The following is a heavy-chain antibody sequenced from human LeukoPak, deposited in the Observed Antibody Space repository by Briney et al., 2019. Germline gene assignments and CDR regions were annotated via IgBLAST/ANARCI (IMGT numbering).Heavy chain of an antibody. CDR1: EFTFSSHW. Sequence: PGGSLRLSCAASEFTFSSHWMHWVRQVPGKGLVYIACIDNDGTNTNYADSVKGRFTISRDNAKNTLYLQMNSLRVEDTAVYYCVRDRPHNCFDPWGQGTLVTVSS. D-gene: IGHD6-6*01. CDR3: VRDRPHNCFDP. CDR2: IDNDGTNT. V-gene: IGHV3-74*01. J-gene: IGHJ5*02.